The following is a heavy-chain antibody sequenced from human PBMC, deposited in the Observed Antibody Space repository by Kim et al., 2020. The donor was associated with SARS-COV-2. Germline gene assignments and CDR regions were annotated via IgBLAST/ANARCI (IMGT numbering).Heavy chain of an antibody. D-gene: IGHD3-16*01. CDR3: ARGGRVETLSYPFDL. Sequence: ASVKVSCKASGYTFTDFYIHWVRQAPGQGLEWVGRINPKNGGTNYAQKFQDRVTMSRDTSISTAYMELSRLISDDTVVYYCARGGRVETLSYPFDLWGQG. V-gene: IGHV1-2*05. J-gene: IGHJ3*01. CDR1: GYTFTDFY. CDR2: INPKNGGT.